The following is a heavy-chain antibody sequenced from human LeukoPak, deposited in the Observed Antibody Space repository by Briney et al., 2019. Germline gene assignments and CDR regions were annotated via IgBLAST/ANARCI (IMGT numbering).Heavy chain of an antibody. CDR2: IYNTGST. Sequence: GGYLRLSCAASGFTVSSNYMSWVRQAPGKGLEWVSVIYNTGSTFYADSVKGRFTISRDNSKNTLYLQTNSLRAEDTAVYYCAKEVAAGAFDIWGQGTMVTVSS. D-gene: IGHD5-12*01. CDR3: AKEVAAGAFDI. J-gene: IGHJ3*02. V-gene: IGHV3-53*01. CDR1: GFTVSSNY.